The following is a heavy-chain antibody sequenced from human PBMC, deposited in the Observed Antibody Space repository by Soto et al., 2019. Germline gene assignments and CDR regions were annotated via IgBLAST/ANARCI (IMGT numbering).Heavy chain of an antibody. CDR3: ARDLASFDS. J-gene: IGHJ4*02. CDR2: VYHTGRT. Sequence: SSETLSLTCTVSGGSFKVGSYSWSWIRQPPGKGLEWIGYVYHTGRTSYTPSLKSRVSISMDTSKNQFSLNLDSVTAADTAVYFCARDLASFDSWGQGTLVTVSS. CDR1: GGSFKVGSYS. V-gene: IGHV4-61*01. D-gene: IGHD3-16*01.